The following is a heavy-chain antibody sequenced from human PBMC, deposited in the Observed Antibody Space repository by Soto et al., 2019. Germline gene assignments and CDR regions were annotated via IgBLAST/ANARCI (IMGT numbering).Heavy chain of an antibody. CDR2: IRSKAYGGTT. D-gene: IGHD6-13*01. CDR1: GFTFGDYA. Sequence: GGSLRLSCTASGFTFGDYAMSWFRQAPGKGLEWVGFIRSKAYGGTTEYAASVKGRSTISRDDSKSIAYLQMNSLKTEDTAVYYCTRDIAAADDYYYYYGMDVWGQGTTVTVSS. J-gene: IGHJ6*02. V-gene: IGHV3-49*03. CDR3: TRDIAAADDYYYYYGMDV.